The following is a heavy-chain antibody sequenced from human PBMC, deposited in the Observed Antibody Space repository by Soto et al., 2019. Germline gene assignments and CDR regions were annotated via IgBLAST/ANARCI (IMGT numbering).Heavy chain of an antibody. CDR1: GFTFSSYA. CDR3: AKEAGDSSGYSPYYYYYYGMDL. D-gene: IGHD3-22*01. Sequence: GGSLRLSCAASGFTFSSYAMSWVRQAPGKGLEWVSAISGSGGSTYYADSVKGRFTISRDNSKNTLYLQMNSLRAEDTAVYYCAKEAGDSSGYSPYYYYYYGMDLWGQGTTVTVSS. CDR2: ISGSGGST. V-gene: IGHV3-23*01. J-gene: IGHJ6*02.